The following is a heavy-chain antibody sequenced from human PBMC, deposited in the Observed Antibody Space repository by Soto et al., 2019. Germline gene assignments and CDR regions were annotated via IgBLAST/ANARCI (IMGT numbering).Heavy chain of an antibody. J-gene: IGHJ6*02. Sequence: QVQLVQSGGEVKKPGASVKVSCKTSGYSFTTYGISWVRQAPGQGLEWMGWISAYNGNTNYAQKLQGRVTMTTDTSTRTAYMGLRSLPSDDTAVYYCAREGPAPYYYYGRDVLGQGSTVTASS. CDR1: GYSFTTYG. V-gene: IGHV1-18*01. CDR3: AREGPAPYYYYGRDV. CDR2: ISAYNGNT.